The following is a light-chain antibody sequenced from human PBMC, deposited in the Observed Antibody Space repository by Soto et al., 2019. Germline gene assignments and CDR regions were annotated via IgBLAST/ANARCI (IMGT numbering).Light chain of an antibody. J-gene: IGKJ2*01. V-gene: IGKV1-5*01. CDR1: QDINNW. Sequence: DLQMTQSPSTLSAFVGDRVTITCRATQDINNWLAWYQQKPGKAPRLLIYDVSTLQTGVPSRFSGRGSGTEATLVISSLQPDDVETYYCQQYFHYPVTFGRGTKVDIK. CDR2: DVS. CDR3: QQYFHYPVT.